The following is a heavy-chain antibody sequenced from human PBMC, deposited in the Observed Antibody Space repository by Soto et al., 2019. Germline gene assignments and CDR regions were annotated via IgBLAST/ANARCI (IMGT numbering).Heavy chain of an antibody. Sequence: ASVKVSCKASGYTFTVYYMHWVRQAPGQGLEWMGWINPKSGGTMYPQKFQGRVTMTWDTSISTAYMALTRLRSGDTAVYYCARDLAKGGGSAGFDYWGPGTLVTVSS. CDR3: ARDLAKGGGSAGFDY. J-gene: IGHJ4*02. V-gene: IGHV1-2*02. D-gene: IGHD1-26*01. CDR2: INPKSGGT. CDR1: GYTFTVYY.